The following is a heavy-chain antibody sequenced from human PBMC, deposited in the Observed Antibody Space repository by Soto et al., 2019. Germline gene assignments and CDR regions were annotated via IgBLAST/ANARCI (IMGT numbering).Heavy chain of an antibody. D-gene: IGHD3-22*01. CDR3: ARQIYDSDTGPNFQYYFDS. J-gene: IGHJ4*02. V-gene: IGHV5-10-1*01. CDR1: GYSCAGYW. CDR2: IDPSDSQT. Sequence: GESLKISCKGAGYSCAGYWITWVRQKPGKGLEWMGRIDPSDSQTYYSPSFRGHVTIAVTKSITTVFLQWSSLRASDTAMYYCARQIYDSDTGPNFQYYFDSWGQGTPVTVSS.